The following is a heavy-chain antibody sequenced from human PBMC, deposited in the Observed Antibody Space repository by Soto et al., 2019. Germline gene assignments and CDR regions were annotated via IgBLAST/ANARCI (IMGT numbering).Heavy chain of an antibody. Sequence: QVQLQESGPGLVKPSGTLSLTCAVSGGSISSSNWWSWVRQPPGKGLEWIGEIYHSGSTNYNPSLKGPVTISVAKSSNQSSLKLSSVTAADTAVYSCAREGNNWNAIAYWGQGPLVTVSS. CDR1: GGSISSSNW. V-gene: IGHV4-4*02. CDR2: IYHSGST. CDR3: AREGNNWNAIAY. D-gene: IGHD1-1*01. J-gene: IGHJ4*02.